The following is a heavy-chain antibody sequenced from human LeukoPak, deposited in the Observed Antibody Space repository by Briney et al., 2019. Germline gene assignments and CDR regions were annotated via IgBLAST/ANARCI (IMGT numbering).Heavy chain of an antibody. CDR3: AKGYSSGWSPFDY. J-gene: IGHJ4*02. CDR2: ISDSGGTT. Sequence: PGGSLRLSCAASGFTISSYATSWVRQAPGKGLEWVSGISDSGGTTYYADSVKGRFTVSRDNSKNTLYLQMNSLRAEDTAVYFCAKGYSSGWSPFDYWGQGTLVTVSS. D-gene: IGHD6-19*01. CDR1: GFTISSYA. V-gene: IGHV3-23*01.